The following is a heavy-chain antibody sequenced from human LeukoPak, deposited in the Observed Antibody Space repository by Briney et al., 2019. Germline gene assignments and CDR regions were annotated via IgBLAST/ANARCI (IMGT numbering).Heavy chain of an antibody. CDR2: INQGGST. D-gene: IGHD2-2*01. CDR3: ARGLLVPAARGGAWFDP. CDR1: GGSFSGYY. Sequence: KPAGTLSLTVAVLGGSFSGYYWGGIRRPPGKGLGGIGEINQGGSTNYNPSLKRRVTISVDTSKTQFSLKLSSVTAADTAVYYCARGLLVPAARGGAWFDPWGQGTLVTVSS. J-gene: IGHJ5*02. V-gene: IGHV4-34*01.